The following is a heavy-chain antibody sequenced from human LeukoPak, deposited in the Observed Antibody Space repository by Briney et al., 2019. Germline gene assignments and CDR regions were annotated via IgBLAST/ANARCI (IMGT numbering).Heavy chain of an antibody. CDR3: AKDSLDSSGRYYFDY. J-gene: IGHJ4*02. V-gene: IGHV3-33*06. CDR1: GFTFSSYG. CDR2: IWYDGSNK. Sequence: GRSLRLSCAASGFTFSSYGMHWVRQAPGKGLEWVAVIWYDGSNKYYADSVKGRFTISRDNSKNTLYLQMNSLRAEDTALYYCAKDSLDSSGRYYFDYWGQGTLVTVSS. D-gene: IGHD6-19*01.